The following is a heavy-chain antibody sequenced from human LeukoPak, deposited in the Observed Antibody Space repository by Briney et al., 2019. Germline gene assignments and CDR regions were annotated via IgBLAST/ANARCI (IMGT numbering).Heavy chain of an antibody. CDR1: GGSFSGYY. V-gene: IGHV4-34*01. CDR2: INHSGST. Sequence: SETLSLTCAVYGGSFSGYYWSWIRQPPGKGLEWIGEINHSGSTNYNPSLKSRVTISVDTSKNQFSLKLSSVTAADTAVYYCARVRGFDYWGQGTLVTVSS. J-gene: IGHJ4*02. CDR3: ARVRGFDY. D-gene: IGHD3-16*01.